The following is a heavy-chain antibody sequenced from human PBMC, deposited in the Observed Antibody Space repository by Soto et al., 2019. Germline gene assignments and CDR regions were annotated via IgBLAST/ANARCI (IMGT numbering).Heavy chain of an antibody. D-gene: IGHD6-6*01. CDR3: ARGTSGIAARPGTDY. J-gene: IGHJ4*02. CDR2: IYYSGST. Sequence: PSETLSPTCTVSGGSISSGGYYWSWIRQHPGKGLEWIGYIYYSGSTYYNPSLKSRVTISVDTSKNQFSLKLSSVTAADTAVYYCARGTSGIAARPGTDYWGQGTLVTVSS. V-gene: IGHV4-31*03. CDR1: GGSISSGGYY.